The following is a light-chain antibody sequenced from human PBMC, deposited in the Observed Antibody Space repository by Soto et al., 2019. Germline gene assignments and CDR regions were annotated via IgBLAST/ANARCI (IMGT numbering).Light chain of an antibody. V-gene: IGLV2-11*01. Sequence: QSVLTQPRSVSGSPGQSVTISCTGTSSDVGGYNYVSWYQQHPGKAPKLMIYEVSKRPSGVPDRFSGSKSGNTASLTISGLQAEDEADYYCCSYAGSYTVVFGGGTKVTVL. CDR1: SSDVGGYNY. J-gene: IGLJ2*01. CDR2: EVS. CDR3: CSYAGSYTVV.